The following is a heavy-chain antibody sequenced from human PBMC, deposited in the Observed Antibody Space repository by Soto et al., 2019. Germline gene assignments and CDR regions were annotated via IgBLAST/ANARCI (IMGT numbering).Heavy chain of an antibody. V-gene: IGHV5-51*01. CDR2: IYPADSDT. CDR3: ARHQRSIVVVRGDYYYGMDV. J-gene: IGHJ6*02. CDR1: GYRFITYW. D-gene: IGHD3-22*01. Sequence: PGESLKISCEASGYRFITYWIGWVRQMPGKGLEWMGIIYPADSDTRYSPSFQGQVTISADKSISTAYLQWSSLKASDTAMYYCARHQRSIVVVRGDYYYGMDVWGQGTTLTVSS.